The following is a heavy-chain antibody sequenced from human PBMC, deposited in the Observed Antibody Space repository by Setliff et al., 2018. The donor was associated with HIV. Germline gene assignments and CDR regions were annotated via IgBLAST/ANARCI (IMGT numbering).Heavy chain of an antibody. J-gene: IGHJ3*02. CDR1: GGSFSGYY. V-gene: IGHV4-34*01. CDR3: ARVDWSNAFDI. Sequence: SETLSLTCAVYGGSFSGYYWSWIRQPPGKGLEWIGEINHSGSTNYNPSLKSRVTISVDTSKNQFSLKLSSVTAADTAVYYCARVDWSNAFDIWGQGTMVTVS. D-gene: IGHD2-21*01. CDR2: INHSGST.